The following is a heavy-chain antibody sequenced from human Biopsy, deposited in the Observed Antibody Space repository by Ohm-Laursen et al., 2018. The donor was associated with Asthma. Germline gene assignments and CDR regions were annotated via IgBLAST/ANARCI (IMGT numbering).Heavy chain of an antibody. D-gene: IGHD3-3*01. Sequence: SLRLSCTASGFVFSQSGMHWVRQAPGKGLEWVAVGGSYYDRGLKYYADSVNGRFTVSRDDSKNTLYLQMNSLRPDDTAVYYCARDVMEWYLPAFDFWGQGTLVTVSS. CDR1: GFVFSQSG. CDR3: ARDVMEWYLPAFDF. CDR2: GGSYYDRGLK. J-gene: IGHJ4*02. V-gene: IGHV3-30*03.